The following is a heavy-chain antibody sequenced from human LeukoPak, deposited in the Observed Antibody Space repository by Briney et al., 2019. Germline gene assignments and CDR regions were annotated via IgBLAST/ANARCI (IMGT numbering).Heavy chain of an antibody. D-gene: IGHD1-26*01. CDR1: GFTFSDYW. CDR3: AKLVGATTGIDY. V-gene: IGHV3-74*01. CDR2: INGDGTST. J-gene: IGHJ4*02. Sequence: PGGSLRLSCAASGFTFSDYWMHWVRQAPGKGLVWVSRINGDGTSTRYADSVKGRFTISRDNAKNTLYLQMNSLSAEGTAVYYCAKLVGATTGIDYWGQGTLVTVSS.